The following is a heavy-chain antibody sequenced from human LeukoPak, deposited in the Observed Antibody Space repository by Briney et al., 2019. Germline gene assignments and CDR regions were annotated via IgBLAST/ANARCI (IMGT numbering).Heavy chain of an antibody. CDR1: GYPFSAHF. CDR3: ARDGEGTLGY. CDR2: IIPIFGTA. Sequence: SVKVSCKASGYPFSAHFLNWVRQAPGQGLEWMGGIIPIFGTANYAQKFQGRVTITADESTSTAYMELSSLRSEDTAVYYCARDGEGTLGYWGQGTLVTVSS. J-gene: IGHJ4*02. D-gene: IGHD3-10*01. V-gene: IGHV1-69*13.